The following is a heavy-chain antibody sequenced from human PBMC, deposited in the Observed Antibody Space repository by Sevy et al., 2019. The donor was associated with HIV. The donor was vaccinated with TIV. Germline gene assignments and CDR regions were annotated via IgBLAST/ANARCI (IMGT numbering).Heavy chain of an antibody. CDR2: ISESGAMT. CDR3: AKASIEVAATTGGVFDY. CDR1: RFTSSSYA. D-gene: IGHD6-19*01. J-gene: IGHJ4*02. Sequence: GGSLRLSCVASRFTSSSYAMNWVRQAPGKGLEWVSSISESGAMTYYADSVKGRFTISRDNSKSTLYLQMNSLRAEDTAIYYCAKASIEVAATTGGVFDYWGQGTLVTVSS. V-gene: IGHV3-23*01.